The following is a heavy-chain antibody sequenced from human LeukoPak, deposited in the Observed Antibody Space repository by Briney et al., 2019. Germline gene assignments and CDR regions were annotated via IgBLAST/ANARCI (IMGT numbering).Heavy chain of an antibody. CDR2: ISAYNGNT. J-gene: IGHJ4*02. Sequence: ASVKVSCKASGYTFTSYGISWVRQAPGQGLEWMGWISAYNGNTNYAQKLQGRVTMTTDTSTSTAYMELWSLRSDDTAVYYCARSPLPLYIVVVPAATEYYFDYWGQGTLVTVSS. CDR3: ARSPLPLYIVVVPAATEYYFDY. D-gene: IGHD2-2*01. CDR1: GYTFTSYG. V-gene: IGHV1-18*04.